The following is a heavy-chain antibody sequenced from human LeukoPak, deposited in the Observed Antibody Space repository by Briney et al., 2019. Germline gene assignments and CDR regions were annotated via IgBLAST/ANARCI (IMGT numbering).Heavy chain of an antibody. CDR3: AKDRAPRAAAYYFDC. J-gene: IGHJ4*02. V-gene: IGHV3-30-3*01. CDR1: GFTFSTYA. Sequence: GGSLRLSCAASGFTFSTYAMHWVRQAPGKGLEWVAVISHDGNQKYNADSVKGRFTISRDNSKNTLYLQMNSLRDEDMAIYYCAKDRAPRAAAYYFDCWGQGTLVTVSS. D-gene: IGHD6-13*01. CDR2: ISHDGNQK.